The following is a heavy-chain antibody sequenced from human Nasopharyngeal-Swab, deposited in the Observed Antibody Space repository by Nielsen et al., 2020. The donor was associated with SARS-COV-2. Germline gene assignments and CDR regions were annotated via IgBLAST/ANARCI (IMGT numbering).Heavy chain of an antibody. CDR1: GFTFSSYN. V-gene: IGHV3-48*04. J-gene: IGHJ4*02. D-gene: IGHD3-3*01. CDR2: ISSSSSTI. CDR3: AAGRYYDFWSGYSDY. Sequence: GGSLRLSCAASGFTFSSYNMNWVRQAPGKGLEWVSYISSSSSTIYYADSVKGRFTISRDNAKNSLYLQMNSLRAEDTAVYYCAAGRYYDFWSGYSDYWGQGTLVTVSS.